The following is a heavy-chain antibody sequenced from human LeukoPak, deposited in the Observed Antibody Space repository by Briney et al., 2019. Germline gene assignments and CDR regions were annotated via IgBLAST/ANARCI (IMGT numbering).Heavy chain of an antibody. CDR2: INSDGNIT. J-gene: IGHJ4*02. Sequence: GGSLRLSCAASDFAFRNYWMHWVRQPPGKGLVWVSRINSDGNITTYADSVKGRFTISRDNAKNTLFLQMNSLRVEDTAVYYCTRAIQGIADYXGQGTLVXVS. D-gene: IGHD6-13*01. CDR3: TRAIQGIADY. V-gene: IGHV3-74*01. CDR1: DFAFRNYW.